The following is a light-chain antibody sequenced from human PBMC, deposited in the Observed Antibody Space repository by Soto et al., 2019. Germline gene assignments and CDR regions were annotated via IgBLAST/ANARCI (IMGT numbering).Light chain of an antibody. CDR2: KAS. J-gene: IGKJ1*01. CDR1: QSISSW. CDR3: QQYNSYS. V-gene: IGKV1-5*03. Sequence: DNHMTQSPSTLSASVGDRVTITCRASQSISSWLAWYQQKPGKAPNLLIYKASSLRSGVPSRFSGSGSGTEFTLTISSLQPDDFATYYCQQYNSYSFGKGTKVAIK.